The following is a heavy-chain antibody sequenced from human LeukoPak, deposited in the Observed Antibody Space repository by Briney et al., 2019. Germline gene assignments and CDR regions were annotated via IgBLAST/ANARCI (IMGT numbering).Heavy chain of an antibody. CDR3: ARRGISWHFDY. J-gene: IGHJ4*02. Sequence: SETLSLXCTVSGGSISSSSYYWGWIRQPPVKGLEWIGSIYYSGITYYDPSLKSRVTLSVDTSKNQFSLKLSSVTAADTAVYYCARRGISWHFDYWGQGTLVTVSS. CDR2: IYYSGIT. D-gene: IGHD6-13*01. CDR1: GGSISSSSYY. V-gene: IGHV4-39*01.